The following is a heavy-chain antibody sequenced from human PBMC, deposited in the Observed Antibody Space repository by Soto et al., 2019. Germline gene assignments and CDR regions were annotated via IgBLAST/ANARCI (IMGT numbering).Heavy chain of an antibody. CDR1: GFTFSNYA. CDR3: AKRPLTAAGFDY. D-gene: IGHD6-13*01. CDR2: ITGSGGGT. V-gene: IGHV3-23*01. J-gene: IGHJ4*02. Sequence: EVQLLESGGGLVQPGGSLRLSCAASGFTFSNYAMTWVRQAPGKGLEWVSVITGSGGGTYFVDSVKGRFTISRDNSMNAVYLQMNSLRAEDTAVYYCAKRPLTAAGFDYWGQGTLVTVSS.